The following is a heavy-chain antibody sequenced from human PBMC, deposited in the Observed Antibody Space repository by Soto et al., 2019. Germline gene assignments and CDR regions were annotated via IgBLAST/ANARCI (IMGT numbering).Heavy chain of an antibody. CDR3: VREPRYCSGGSCSIMGDAFDI. Sequence: EVQLVESGGVLVQPGGSLRLSCVASGFTVTDIYMNWVRQAPGKGLEWDSVIYNEFTDYADSVRGRFSISTDRSKNALYLQMNSLRAEDSAVYYCVREPRYCSGGSCSIMGDAFDIWGQGTMVTVSS. V-gene: IGHV3-66*01. J-gene: IGHJ3*02. D-gene: IGHD2-15*01. CDR1: GFTVTDIY. CDR2: IYNEFT.